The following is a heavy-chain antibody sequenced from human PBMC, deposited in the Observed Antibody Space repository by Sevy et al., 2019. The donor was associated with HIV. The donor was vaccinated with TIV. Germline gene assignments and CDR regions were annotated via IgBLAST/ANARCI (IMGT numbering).Heavy chain of an antibody. D-gene: IGHD2-2*01. CDR3: ASCSSTSCYYYYGMDV. J-gene: IGHJ6*02. Sequence: ASVKVSCKASGYTFTGYYMHWVRQAPGQGLEWMGWINPNSGGTNYAQKFQGRVTMTRDTSISTAYMELSRLRSDDTAVYYCASCSSTSCYYYYGMDVRGQGTTVTVSS. CDR1: GYTFTGYY. V-gene: IGHV1-2*02. CDR2: INPNSGGT.